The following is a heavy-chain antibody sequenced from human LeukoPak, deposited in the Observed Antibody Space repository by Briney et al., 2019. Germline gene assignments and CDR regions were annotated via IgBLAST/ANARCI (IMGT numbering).Heavy chain of an antibody. CDR2: INHSGST. CDR3: ARGVPLYYDNNSYRFDWYFDL. CDR1: SGSFSAYY. Sequence: PSETLSLTCAVYSGSFSAYYWSWIRQPPGKGLEWVGEINHSGSTNYNPSLKSRVTISVDTSKNQFSLKLSSVTAADTAVYYCARGVPLYYDNNSYRFDWYFDLWGRGTLVTVSS. D-gene: IGHD3-22*01. J-gene: IGHJ2*01. V-gene: IGHV4-34*01.